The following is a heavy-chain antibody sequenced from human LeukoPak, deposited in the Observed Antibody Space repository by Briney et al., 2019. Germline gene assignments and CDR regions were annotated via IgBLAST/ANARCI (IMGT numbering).Heavy chain of an antibody. Sequence: GGSLRLSCAASGFTFSSYSMNWVRQAPGKGLEWVSSISSSSSYIYYADSVKGRFTISRDNAKNSLYLQMNSLRAEDTAVYYCARAHTAMVRGYYMDVWGKGTTVTVSS. J-gene: IGHJ6*03. CDR3: ARAHTAMVRGYYMDV. D-gene: IGHD5-18*01. CDR1: GFTFSSYS. CDR2: ISSSSSYI. V-gene: IGHV3-21*01.